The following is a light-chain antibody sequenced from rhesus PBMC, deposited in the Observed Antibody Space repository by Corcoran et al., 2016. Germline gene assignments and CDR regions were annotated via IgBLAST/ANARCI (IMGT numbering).Light chain of an antibody. J-gene: IGKJ4*01. CDR3: LQSSYWPLT. CDR1: QNVRSY. V-gene: IGKV3-24*03. CDR2: GAS. Sequence: EIVMTQSPATLALSPGERATLSCRASQNVRSYLAWYQQKPGQAPRLLLYGASSRATGIPYRFSGSGSVTEFTLPISSLESEDVGVYFCLQSSYWPLTFGGGTKVELK.